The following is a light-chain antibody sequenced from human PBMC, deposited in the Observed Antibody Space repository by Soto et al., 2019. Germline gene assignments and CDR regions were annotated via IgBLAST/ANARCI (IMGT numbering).Light chain of an antibody. V-gene: IGLV1-44*01. CDR3: AAWDDSLNGYV. Sequence: SVLTQPPSASGTPGQRVTISCSGGSSNIGTNAVNWYQRLPGTAPKLLIYNNNQRPSGVPDRFSGSKSGTSASLAISGLQSEDEADYYCAAWDDSLNGYVFGTGTKVTVL. CDR2: NNN. CDR1: SSNIGTNA. J-gene: IGLJ1*01.